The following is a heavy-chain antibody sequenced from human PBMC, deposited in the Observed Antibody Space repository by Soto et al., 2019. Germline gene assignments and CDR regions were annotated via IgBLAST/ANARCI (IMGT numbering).Heavy chain of an antibody. CDR2: IYHSGST. V-gene: IGHV4-30-2*01. CDR1: GGSISSGGYS. Sequence: SETLSLTCAVSGGSISSGGYSWSWIRQPPGKGLEWIGYIYHSGSTYYNPSLKSRVTISVDRSKNQFSLKLSSVTAADTAVYYCARVYYYDSSGHNWFDPWGQGTLVTVSS. CDR3: ARVYYYDSSGHNWFDP. D-gene: IGHD3-22*01. J-gene: IGHJ5*02.